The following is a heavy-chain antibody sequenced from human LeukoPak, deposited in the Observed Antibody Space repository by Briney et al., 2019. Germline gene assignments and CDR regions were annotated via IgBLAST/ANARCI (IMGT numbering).Heavy chain of an antibody. CDR1: GFTFSSYW. CDR3: ARYCGGDCYGMDV. V-gene: IGHV3-7*01. J-gene: IGHJ6*02. Sequence: GGSLRLSCAASGFTFSSYWMSWVRQASGKGLEWVVNINQEGSEKTYVDSVKGRFTISRDNAKKLLYLQMNSLRAEDTAVYYCARYCGGDCYGMDVWGQGTTVTVSS. D-gene: IGHD2-21*02. CDR2: INQEGSEK.